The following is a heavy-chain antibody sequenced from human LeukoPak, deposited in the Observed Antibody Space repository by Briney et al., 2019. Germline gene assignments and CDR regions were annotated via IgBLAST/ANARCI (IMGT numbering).Heavy chain of an antibody. CDR1: GASITSYY. V-gene: IGHV4-59*08. Sequence: SETLSLTCTVSGASITSYYWSWIRQPPGKGLEWIGFFSYSGSANYNPSLKSRVTISVDTSKNQFSLSLTSVTAADTAVYYCARRGVAVAGTCPAFDYWGQGTLVTVSS. D-gene: IGHD6-19*01. CDR2: FSYSGSA. CDR3: ARRGVAVAGTCPAFDY. J-gene: IGHJ4*02.